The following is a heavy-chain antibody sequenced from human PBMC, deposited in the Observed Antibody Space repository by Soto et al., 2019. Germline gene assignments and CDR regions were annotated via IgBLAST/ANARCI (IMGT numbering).Heavy chain of an antibody. J-gene: IGHJ4*02. V-gene: IGHV3-23*01. CDR3: AKGRESSCSYRPFDY. CDR1: GFTFSSYA. Sequence: PGGSLRLSCAASGFTFSSYAISWVRQAPGKGLEWVSAISAGAVATNYADSVKGRFTISRDNSKNTLYLQMNSLRAEDTAVYYCAKGRESSCSYRPFDYWGQGALVTVSS. D-gene: IGHD3-22*01. CDR2: ISAGAVAT.